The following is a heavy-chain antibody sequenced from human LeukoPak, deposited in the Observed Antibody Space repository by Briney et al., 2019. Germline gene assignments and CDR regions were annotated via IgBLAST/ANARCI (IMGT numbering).Heavy chain of an antibody. D-gene: IGHD3-22*01. Sequence: ASVKVSCKASGYTFTSYAMNWVRQAPGQGLEWMGWINPNSGGTNYAQKFQGRVTMTRDTSISTAYMELSRLRSDDTAVYYCARGAMIVVVIGWFDPWGQGTLVTVSS. V-gene: IGHV1-2*02. CDR3: ARGAMIVVVIGWFDP. CDR1: GYTFTSYA. J-gene: IGHJ5*02. CDR2: INPNSGGT.